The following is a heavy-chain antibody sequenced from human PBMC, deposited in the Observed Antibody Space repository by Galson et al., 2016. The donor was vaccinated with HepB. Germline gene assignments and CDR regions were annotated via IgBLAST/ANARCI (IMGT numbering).Heavy chain of an antibody. V-gene: IGHV3-23*01. CDR3: TRGLVTVSYDSDEYNPGYVFDY. CDR1: GFTFSTYA. D-gene: IGHD3-16*01. Sequence: SLRLSCAASGFTFSTYAMTWVCQAPGKGLEWVSGISAHGGGTYYVDSVKGRLTISRDNSKSTVSLQMDSLTAEDTAVYYCTRGLVTVSYDSDEYNPGYVFDYWGQGTLVTVSS. CDR2: ISAHGGGT. J-gene: IGHJ4*02.